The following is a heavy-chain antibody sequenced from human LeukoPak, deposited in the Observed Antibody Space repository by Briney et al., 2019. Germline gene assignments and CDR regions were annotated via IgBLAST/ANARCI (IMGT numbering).Heavy chain of an antibody. Sequence: GGSLRLSCAASGFTFSSYGMSWVRQAPGKGLEWVSTISGSGGSTYYADSVKGRFTISRDNSKNTLYLQMNSLKSEDTAVYYCAKGSCSSTTCLKTDWGQGAPVTVSS. CDR3: AKGSCSSTTCLKTD. D-gene: IGHD2-2*01. CDR1: GFTFSSYG. CDR2: ISGSGGST. J-gene: IGHJ4*02. V-gene: IGHV3-23*01.